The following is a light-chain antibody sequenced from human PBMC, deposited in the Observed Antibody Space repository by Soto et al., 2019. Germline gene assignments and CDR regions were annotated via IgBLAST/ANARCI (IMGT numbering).Light chain of an antibody. CDR2: HVT. CDR1: SSDVGGYNY. Sequence: QSVLTQPASVSGSPGQSITISCTGTSSDVGGYNYVSWYQQHPGKAPILMIYHVTNRPSGVSNRFSASKSGNTASLTISGLRVEDGVVYYCPPYTSSSTFVLGTGTKVTAL. CDR3: PPYTSSSTFV. J-gene: IGLJ1*01. V-gene: IGLV2-14*03.